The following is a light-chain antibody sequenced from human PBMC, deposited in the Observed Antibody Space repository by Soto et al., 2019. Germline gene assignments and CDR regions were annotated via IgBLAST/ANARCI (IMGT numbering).Light chain of an antibody. J-gene: IGKJ1*01. CDR1: QSVSSN. CDR3: QQYNDWPRT. CDR2: GAS. V-gene: IGKV3-15*01. Sequence: EIVMTQSPAALSVSPGERATLSSRASQSVSSNLAWYQQKPGQAPRLLIYGASTRATGISARFSGSGSGTEFTLTISSLQSEDFAVYYCQQYNDWPRTFGQGTKVDIK.